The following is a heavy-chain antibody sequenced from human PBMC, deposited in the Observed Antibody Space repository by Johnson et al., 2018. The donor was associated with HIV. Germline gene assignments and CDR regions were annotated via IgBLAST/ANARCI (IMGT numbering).Heavy chain of an antibody. V-gene: IGHV3-7*01. CDR1: GFTVSSNY. CDR2: IKQDGSNK. CDR3: AREMATICPQNFCDAFDI. Sequence: VQLVESGGGLIQPGGSLRLSCAASGFTVSSNYMSWVRQAPGKGLEWVANIKQDGSNKYYADSVKGRFTISRDNSKNTLYLQMNSLRAEDTAVYYCAREMATICPQNFCDAFDIWGHGTMVTVSS. D-gene: IGHD5-24*01. J-gene: IGHJ3*02.